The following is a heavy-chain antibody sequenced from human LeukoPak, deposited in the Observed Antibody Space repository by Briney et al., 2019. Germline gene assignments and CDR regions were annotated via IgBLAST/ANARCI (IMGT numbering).Heavy chain of an antibody. CDR2: IKQDGSEK. D-gene: IGHD5-12*01. J-gene: IGHJ4*02. CDR3: ARAFGYSGYDFGY. Sequence: GGSLRLSCAASGFIFSSYWMSWVRQALGKGLEWVANIKQDGSEKYYVDSVKGRFTISRDNAKNSLYLQMNSLRAEDTAVYYCARAFGYSGYDFGYWGQGTLVTVSS. V-gene: IGHV3-7*04. CDR1: GFIFSSYW.